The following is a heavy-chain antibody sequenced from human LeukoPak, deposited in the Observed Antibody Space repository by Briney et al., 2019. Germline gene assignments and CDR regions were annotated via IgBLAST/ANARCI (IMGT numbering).Heavy chain of an antibody. CDR2: INTSGNS. Sequence: PSETQSLTCTVSGDSIRNYYWSWIRQPAGKGLEWIGRINTSGNSNYNPSLGSRVTMSVDTSKNQFSLNLSSVTVADTAVYYCAREGGGPRWLDPWGQGPLVTVSS. CDR1: GDSIRNYY. D-gene: IGHD6-25*01. CDR3: AREGGGPRWLDP. V-gene: IGHV4-4*07. J-gene: IGHJ5*02.